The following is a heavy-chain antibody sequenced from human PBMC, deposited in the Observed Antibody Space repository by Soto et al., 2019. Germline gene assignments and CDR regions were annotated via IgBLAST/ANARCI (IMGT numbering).Heavy chain of an antibody. CDR1: GGSISSGGYY. J-gene: IGHJ5*02. CDR2: IYYSGST. CDR3: ARASSSSRYWFDP. Sequence: SETLSLTCTVSGGSISSGGYYWSWIRQHPGKGLEWIGYIYYSGSTYYNPSLKSRVTISVDTSKNQFSLKLSSVTAADTAVYYCARASSSSRYWFDPWGQGTLVTVSS. D-gene: IGHD6-6*01. V-gene: IGHV4-31*03.